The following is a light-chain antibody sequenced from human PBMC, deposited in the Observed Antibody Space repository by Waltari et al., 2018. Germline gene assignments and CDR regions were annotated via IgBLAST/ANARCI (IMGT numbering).Light chain of an antibody. V-gene: IGKV2-28*01. CDR1: QSLLHRNGKND. CDR3: MQSLQTLWT. CDR2: LGS. J-gene: IGKJ1*01. Sequence: DIVMTQSPLSLPVTPGEPASISCRSSQSLLHRNGKNDLDWYLQKPGQSPQLLFYLGSKLASGVPDRFSGSGSGTDFTLRISRVEAEDVGVYYRMQSLQTLWTFGPGTKVEVK.